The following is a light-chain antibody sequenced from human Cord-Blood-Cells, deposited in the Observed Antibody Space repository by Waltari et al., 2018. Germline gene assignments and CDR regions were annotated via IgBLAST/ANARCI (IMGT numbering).Light chain of an antibody. V-gene: IGKV4-1*01. Sequence: DIVMTQSPDSLAVSLGERATTNCKSSQSVLYSSNNKNYLAWYQQKPGQPPKLLIYWASTRESGVPDRFSGSGSGTDFTLTISSLQAEDVVVYYCQQYYSTPYTFGQGTKLEIK. CDR2: WAS. J-gene: IGKJ2*01. CDR3: QQYYSTPYT. CDR1: QSVLYSSNNKNY.